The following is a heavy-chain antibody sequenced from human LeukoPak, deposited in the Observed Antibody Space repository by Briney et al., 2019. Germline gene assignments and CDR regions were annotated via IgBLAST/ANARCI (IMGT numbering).Heavy chain of an antibody. D-gene: IGHD3-10*01. CDR2: IYYSGST. V-gene: IGHV4-39*01. CDR3: ARHVFYYYMDV. J-gene: IGHJ6*03. Sequence: SETLSLTCTVSGGSISSNNYNWGWIRQPPGKGLEWVGSIYYSGSTYHNPSLKSRVTISVDTSKKQFSLKLSSVTAADTAVYYCARHVFYYYMDVWGKGTTVIVSS. CDR1: GGSISSNNYN.